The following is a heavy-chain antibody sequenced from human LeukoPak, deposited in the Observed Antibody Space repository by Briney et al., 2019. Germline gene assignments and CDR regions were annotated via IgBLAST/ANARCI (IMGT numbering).Heavy chain of an antibody. Sequence: GGSLRLSCAASGFTVSSGYMSWVRQAPGKGLEWVSVIYSGGSTYYAASVKGRFTISRDSSRNTLYLQMNSLRAEDTAVYYCARGSTGSYFGFDYWGQGTLVTVSS. CDR2: IYSGGST. D-gene: IGHD1-26*01. CDR1: GFTVSSGY. V-gene: IGHV3-66*02. CDR3: ARGSTGSYFGFDY. J-gene: IGHJ4*02.